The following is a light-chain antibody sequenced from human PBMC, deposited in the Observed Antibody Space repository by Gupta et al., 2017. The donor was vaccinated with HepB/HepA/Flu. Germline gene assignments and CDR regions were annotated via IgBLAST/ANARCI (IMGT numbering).Light chain of an antibody. CDR3: SSDTSSSTIRV. CDR1: SSDVGGYNY. Sequence: QSALTQPASVSGSPCQSITISCTGTSSDVGGYNYVSWYQQHPGKAPKLMIYDVSNRPSGVSNRFSGSKSGNTASLTSTGLQAEDEADYYCSSDTSSSTIRVFGGGTKLTVL. J-gene: IGLJ3*02. CDR2: DVS. V-gene: IGLV2-14*01.